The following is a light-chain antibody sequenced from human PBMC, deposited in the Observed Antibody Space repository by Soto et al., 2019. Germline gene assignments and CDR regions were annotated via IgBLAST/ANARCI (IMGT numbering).Light chain of an antibody. V-gene: IGKV3-11*01. CDR3: QPYNNWPLT. CDR1: QSVSSY. CDR2: DAS. Sequence: EIVLTQSPATLSLSPGERATLSCRASQSVSSYLAWFQQKPGQAPRLLIYDASNRATGIPARFSGSGSGTEFTLTISSLQSEDFAVYYCQPYNNWPLTFGGGTKV. J-gene: IGKJ4*01.